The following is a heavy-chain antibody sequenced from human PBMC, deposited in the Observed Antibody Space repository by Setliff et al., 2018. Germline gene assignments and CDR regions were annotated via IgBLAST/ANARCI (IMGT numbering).Heavy chain of an antibody. CDR3: ARYPSKLPELGIYGWIGY. D-gene: IGHD3-16*01. V-gene: IGHV4-39*07. CDR1: GGPINNFRDY. Sequence: SLTCNVSGGPINNFRDYWGWIRQAPGKGLEWIGNVYYTGITYYNPSLKSRVTMSVDTSKNQFSLKLASVTAADTAVYYCARYPSKLPELGIYGWIGYWGLGTLVTVSS. CDR2: VYYTGIT. J-gene: IGHJ4*02.